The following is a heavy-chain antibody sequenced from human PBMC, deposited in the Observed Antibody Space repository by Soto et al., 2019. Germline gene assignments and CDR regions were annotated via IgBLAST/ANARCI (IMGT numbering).Heavy chain of an antibody. CDR3: AKDRWGADYYGSGSYFPIYYYYGMDV. CDR2: ISYDGSNK. CDR1: GFTFSSYC. J-gene: IGHJ6*02. Sequence: GGSLILSCAASGFTFSSYCRHWVRQAPGKGLEWVAVISYDGSNKYYADSVKGRFTISRDNSKNTLYLQMNSLRAEDTAVYYCAKDRWGADYYGSGSYFPIYYYYGMDVWGQGTTVTVSS. D-gene: IGHD3-10*01. V-gene: IGHV3-30*18.